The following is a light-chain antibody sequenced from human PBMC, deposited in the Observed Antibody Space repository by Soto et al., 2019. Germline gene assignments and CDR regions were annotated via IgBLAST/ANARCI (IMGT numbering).Light chain of an antibody. CDR3: SSYTTSSTLV. Sequence: QSALTQPASVSGSPVQSITISCIGTSSDIGAYNYVSWYQQHPGKAPRFLIYEVSNRPSGVSDRFSGSKSGNTASLTISGLQAEDEADYYCSSYTTSSTLVFGGGTKLTVL. V-gene: IGLV2-14*01. CDR2: EVS. CDR1: SSDIGAYNY. J-gene: IGLJ2*01.